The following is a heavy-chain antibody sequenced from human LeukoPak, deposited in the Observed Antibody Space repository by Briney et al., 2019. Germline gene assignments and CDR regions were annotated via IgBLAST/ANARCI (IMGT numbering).Heavy chain of an antibody. V-gene: IGHV1-2*02. CDR3: ARDLIQLWSFGAFDI. Sequence: ASVKVSCKASGYTFTGYYMHWVRQAPGQGLEWMGWINPNSGGTNYAQKFQGRVTMTRDTSISTAYMELSRLRSDDTAVYYCARDLIQLWSFGAFDIWGQGTMVTVSS. CDR1: GYTFTGYY. D-gene: IGHD5-18*01. J-gene: IGHJ3*02. CDR2: INPNSGGT.